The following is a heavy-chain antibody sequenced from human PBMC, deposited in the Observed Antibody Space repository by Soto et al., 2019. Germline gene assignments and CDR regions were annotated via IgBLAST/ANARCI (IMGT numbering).Heavy chain of an antibody. CDR2: IIPIPGIA. Sequence: GASVKVSCKASRGTFSSYTISWVRQAPGQGLEWMGRIIPIPGIANYAQKFQGRVTITADKSTSTAYMELSSLRSEDTAVYYCVVGVVAPYYFDYWAQGTLVTFSS. CDR1: RGTFSSYT. CDR3: VVGVVAPYYFDY. D-gene: IGHD3-3*01. V-gene: IGHV1-69*02. J-gene: IGHJ4*02.